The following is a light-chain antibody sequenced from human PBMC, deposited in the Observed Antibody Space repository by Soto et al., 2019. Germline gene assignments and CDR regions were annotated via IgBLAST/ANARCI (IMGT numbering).Light chain of an antibody. CDR3: QSYDSSLSGSEV. V-gene: IGLV1-40*01. CDR1: SSNIGAGYD. CDR2: GNG. J-gene: IGLJ1*01. Sequence: QSVLTQPPSVSGAPGQRVTISCTGSSSNIGAGYDVHWYQQLPGTALKLLIYGNGNRPSGVPDRFSGSKSGTSASLAITGLQAEDEADYYCQSYDSSLSGSEVFGTGTKVTVL.